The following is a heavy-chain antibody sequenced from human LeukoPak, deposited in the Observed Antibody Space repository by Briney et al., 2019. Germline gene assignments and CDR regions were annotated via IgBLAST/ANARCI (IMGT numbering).Heavy chain of an antibody. V-gene: IGHV4-34*01. CDR3: ARDCSSSTYYLDQ. J-gene: IGHJ4*02. D-gene: IGHD2/OR15-2a*01. CDR2: INHSGSV. Sequence: SETLSLTCAVFGGSFSGYYWSWIRQPPGKGLEWIGEINHSGSVNYNPSLKSRVTISVDTSKKQFSLKLTSVTAADTAVYYCARDCSSSTYYLDQWGQGTLVTVSS. CDR1: GGSFSGYY.